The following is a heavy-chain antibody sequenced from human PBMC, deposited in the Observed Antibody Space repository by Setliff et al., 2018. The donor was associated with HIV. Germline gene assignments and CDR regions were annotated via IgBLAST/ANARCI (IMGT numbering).Heavy chain of an antibody. V-gene: IGHV4-39*01. CDR1: GASIGSSHYY. Sequence: PSETLSLTCSVSGASIGSSHYYWGWIRQPPGKGLEWVASIYYNGSPFYNPSLKSRVTISVDTCKNQFSLNLSSVTAADTAVYYCARHCGYSPGQICYYYLDIWGKGTTVTVSS. J-gene: IGHJ6*03. CDR2: IYYNGSP. CDR3: ARHCGYSPGQICYYYLDI. D-gene: IGHD5-18*01.